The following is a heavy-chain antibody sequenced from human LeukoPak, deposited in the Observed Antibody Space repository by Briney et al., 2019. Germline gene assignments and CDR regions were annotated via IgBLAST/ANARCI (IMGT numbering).Heavy chain of an antibody. Sequence: SETLSLTCTVSGDSISNYYWSWSRQPPGKGLEWIGYIYYSGSTKCNPSLKSRVTISVDTSKNQVSLELSSVTAADTAVYYCARVGSSSRYFSLDYWGQGTLVTVSS. CDR1: GDSISNYY. V-gene: IGHV4-59*01. D-gene: IGHD6-25*01. J-gene: IGHJ4*02. CDR2: IYYSGST. CDR3: ARVGSSSRYFSLDY.